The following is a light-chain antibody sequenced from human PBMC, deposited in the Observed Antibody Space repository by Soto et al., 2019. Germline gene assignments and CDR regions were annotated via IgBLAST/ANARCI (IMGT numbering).Light chain of an antibody. CDR2: EVT. J-gene: IGLJ1*01. Sequence: QSVLTQPASVSGSPGQSIAISCTGSSSDVGIYNYVSWYQQHPGKVPKLIIYEVTNRPSGVSNRFSGSKSGNTASLTISGLQAEDEADYYCSSYTSSSTLEVFGTGTKATVL. CDR3: SSYTSSSTLEV. CDR1: SSDVGIYNY. V-gene: IGLV2-14*01.